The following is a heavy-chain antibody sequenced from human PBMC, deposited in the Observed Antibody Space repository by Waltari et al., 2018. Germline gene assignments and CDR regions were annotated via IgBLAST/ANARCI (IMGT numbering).Heavy chain of an antibody. CDR2: IYHSGST. J-gene: IGHJ4*02. CDR3: ARRRGLGYDSSGYLDY. D-gene: IGHD3-22*01. Sequence: QLQLQESGSGLVKPSQTLSLTCAVSGGSISSGGYSWSWIRQPPGKGLEWIGYIYHSGSTYYNPSLKSRVTISVDRSKNQFSLKLSSVTAADTAVYYCARRRGLGYDSSGYLDYWGQGTLVTVSS. CDR1: GGSISSGGYS. V-gene: IGHV4-30-2*01.